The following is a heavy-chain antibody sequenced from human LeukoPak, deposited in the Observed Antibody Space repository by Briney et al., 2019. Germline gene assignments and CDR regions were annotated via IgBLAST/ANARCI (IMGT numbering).Heavy chain of an antibody. CDR3: ARGARYCSGGTCTDY. V-gene: IGHV3-11*05. J-gene: IGHJ4*02. CDR1: GFTFSDYY. Sequence: GGSLRLSCAASGFTFSDYYMSWIRQAPGKGLEWVSCISSSSSYTNYADSVKGRFTISRDNDKNSLYLRINSLRAEDTAIYYCARGARYCSGGTCTDYWGQGTLVTVSS. CDR2: ISSSSSYT. D-gene: IGHD2-15*01.